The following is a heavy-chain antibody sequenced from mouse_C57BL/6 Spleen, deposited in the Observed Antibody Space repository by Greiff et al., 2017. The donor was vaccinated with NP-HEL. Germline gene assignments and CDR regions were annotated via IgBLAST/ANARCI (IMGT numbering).Heavy chain of an antibody. CDR1: GYTFTSYT. CDR2: INPSSGYT. CDR3: ARSHYSNYDWYFDV. J-gene: IGHJ1*03. V-gene: IGHV1-4*01. Sequence: QVQLQQSGAELARPGASVKMSCKASGYTFTSYTMHWVKQRPGQGLEWIGYINPSSGYTKYNQKFKDKATLTADKSSSTAYMQLSSLTSEDSAVYYGARSHYSNYDWYFDVWGTGTTVTVSS. D-gene: IGHD2-5*01.